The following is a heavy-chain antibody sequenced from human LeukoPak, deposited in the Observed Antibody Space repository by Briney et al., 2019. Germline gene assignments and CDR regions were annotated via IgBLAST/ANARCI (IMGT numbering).Heavy chain of an antibody. Sequence: PSETLSLTCTVSGGSISSSSYYWGWIRQSPGKGLEWIGSIYYSGSTYYNPSLKSRVTISVDTSKNQFSLKLSSVTAADTAVYYCAMPRAAAAGTTSEGENWFDPWGQGTLVTVSS. D-gene: IGHD6-13*01. CDR2: IYYSGST. CDR3: AMPRAAAAGTTSEGENWFDP. CDR1: GGSISSSSYY. V-gene: IGHV4-39*07. J-gene: IGHJ5*02.